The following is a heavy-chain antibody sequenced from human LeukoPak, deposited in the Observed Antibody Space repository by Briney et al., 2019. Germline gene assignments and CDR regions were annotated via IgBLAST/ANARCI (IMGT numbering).Heavy chain of an antibody. CDR3: ASGYYYDSSGYTFDY. V-gene: IGHV3-30-3*01. Sequence: GGSLRLSCAASGFTFSSYAMHWVRQAPGKGLEWVAVISYDGSNKYYADPVKGRFTISRDNSKNTLYLQMNSLRAEDTAVYYCASGYYYDSSGYTFDYWGQGTLVTVSS. D-gene: IGHD3-22*01. CDR2: ISYDGSNK. J-gene: IGHJ4*02. CDR1: GFTFSSYA.